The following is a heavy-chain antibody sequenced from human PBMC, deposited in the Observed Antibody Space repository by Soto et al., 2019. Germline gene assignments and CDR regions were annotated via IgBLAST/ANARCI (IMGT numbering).Heavy chain of an antibody. Sequence: ASLKVSCKASGYTFTSYYMHWVRQAPGQGLEFMGIINPSGGSTSYAQKFLGRVTMTRDTSTSTVYMELSSLRSEDTAVYYCARDSIAAIWPERYYYYGMDVWGQGTTVTVSS. CDR2: INPSGGST. CDR1: GYTFTSYY. D-gene: IGHD6-6*01. V-gene: IGHV1-46*01. J-gene: IGHJ6*02. CDR3: ARDSIAAIWPERYYYYGMDV.